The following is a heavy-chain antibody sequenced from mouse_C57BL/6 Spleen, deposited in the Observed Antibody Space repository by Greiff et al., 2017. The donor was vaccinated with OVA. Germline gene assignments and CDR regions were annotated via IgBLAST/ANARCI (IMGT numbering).Heavy chain of an antibody. CDR2: IYPGDGDT. CDR1: GYAFSSSW. Sequence: QVQLQQSGPELVKPGASVKISCKASGYAFSSSWMNWVKQRPGKGLEWIGRIYPGDGDTNYNGKFKGKATLTADKSSSTAYMQLSSLTSEDSAVYFCAREGGYDPFAYWGQGTLVTVSA. J-gene: IGHJ3*01. V-gene: IGHV1-82*01. CDR3: AREGGYDPFAY. D-gene: IGHD2-3*01.